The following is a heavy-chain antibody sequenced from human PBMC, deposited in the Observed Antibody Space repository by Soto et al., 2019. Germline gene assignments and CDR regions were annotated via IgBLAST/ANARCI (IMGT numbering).Heavy chain of an antibody. V-gene: IGHV4-4*02. Sequence: PSETLSLTCAVSGGSISSSNWWSWVRQLPGKGLEWIGEIYHSGSTNYNPSLKSRVTISVDKSKNQFSLKLSSVTAADTAVYYCARCLRYGSGSYYNYWFDPWGQGTLVTVSS. CDR1: GGSISSSNW. CDR3: ARCLRYGSGSYYNYWFDP. CDR2: IYHSGST. D-gene: IGHD3-10*01. J-gene: IGHJ5*02.